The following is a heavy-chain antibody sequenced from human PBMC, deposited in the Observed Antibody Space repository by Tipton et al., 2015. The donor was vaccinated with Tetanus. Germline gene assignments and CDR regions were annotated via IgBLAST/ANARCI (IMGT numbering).Heavy chain of an antibody. CDR2: YVGSTGHT. J-gene: IGHJ4*02. V-gene: IGHV3-21*01. CDR3: AREADCSGGSCFSGDFDN. D-gene: IGHD2-15*01. Sequence: SLRLSCTASGFTFSSYTVTWVRQAPGKGLEWVSSYVGSTGHTSYTGSVRGRFSVARDNAKNSLYLQMNSLRVEDTAVYYCAREADCSGGSCFSGDFDNWGQGTQVTVSS. CDR1: GFTFSSYT.